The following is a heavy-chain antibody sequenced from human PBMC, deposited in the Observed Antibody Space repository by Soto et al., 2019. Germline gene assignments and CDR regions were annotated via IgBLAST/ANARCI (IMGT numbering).Heavy chain of an antibody. Sequence: SVKVSCKASGGTFSSYAVNWMRQAPGQGPEWIGGVIPIFGRTNYAQKFQGRVSITADLSTSTVYMNLSSLKSEDTAAYYCARVAQVGSGWFDPWGQGTLVTVSS. J-gene: IGHJ5*02. CDR1: GGTFSSYA. D-gene: IGHD1-26*01. CDR2: VIPIFGRT. V-gene: IGHV1-69*13. CDR3: ARVAQVGSGWFDP.